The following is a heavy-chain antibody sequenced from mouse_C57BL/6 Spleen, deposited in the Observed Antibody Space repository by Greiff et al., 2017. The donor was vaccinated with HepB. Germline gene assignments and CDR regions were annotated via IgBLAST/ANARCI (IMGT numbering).Heavy chain of an antibody. CDR3: ARGFGYDGHGDV. D-gene: IGHD2-2*01. J-gene: IGHJ1*03. CDR2: INPNNGGT. CDR1: GYTFTDYN. Sequence: VQLKESGPELVKPGASVKIPCKASGYTFTDYNMDWVKQSHGKSLEWIGDINPNNGGTSYNQKFKGKATLTVDKSSSTAYMELRSLTSEDTAVYYCARGFGYDGHGDVWGTGTTVTVSS. V-gene: IGHV1-18*01.